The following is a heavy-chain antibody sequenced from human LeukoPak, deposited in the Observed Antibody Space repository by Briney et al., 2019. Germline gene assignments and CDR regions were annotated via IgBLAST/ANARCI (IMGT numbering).Heavy chain of an antibody. J-gene: IGHJ4*02. CDR3: ARGSYYGSGSYDY. V-gene: IGHV1-8*03. D-gene: IGHD3-10*01. Sequence: WASVKVSCKASGYTFTGYYLHWVRQATGQGLEWMGWMNPNSGNTGYAQKFQGRVTITRNTSISTAYMELSSLRSEDTAVYYCARGSYYGSGSYDYWGQGTLVTVSS. CDR2: MNPNSGNT. CDR1: GYTFTGYY.